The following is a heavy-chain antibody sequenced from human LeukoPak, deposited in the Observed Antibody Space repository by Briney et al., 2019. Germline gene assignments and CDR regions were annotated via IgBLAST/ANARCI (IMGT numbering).Heavy chain of an antibody. Sequence: SETVSLTCAVSGYSISSGHYWGWIRQPPGKGLEWIGSIYHSGSTYYNPSLKSRVTISVDTSKNQFSLKVNSVTAADTAVYYCGRAQGATDYWGQGTLVTVSS. CDR3: GRAQGATDY. D-gene: IGHD1-26*01. CDR1: GYSISSGHY. V-gene: IGHV4-38-2*01. J-gene: IGHJ4*02. CDR2: IYHSGST.